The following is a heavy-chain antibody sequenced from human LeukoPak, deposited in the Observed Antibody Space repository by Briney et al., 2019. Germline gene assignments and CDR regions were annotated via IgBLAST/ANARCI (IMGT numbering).Heavy chain of an antibody. Sequence: GGSLRLSCAASGFTFSSYGMHWVRQAPGKGLEWVAVIWYDGSNKYYADSVKGRFTISRDNSKNTLYLQMNSLRAEDTAVYYCAKDLRYSSVLHYWGQGTLVTVSS. V-gene: IGHV3-30*02. CDR1: GFTFSSYG. D-gene: IGHD6-19*01. CDR2: IWYDGSNK. CDR3: AKDLRYSSVLHY. J-gene: IGHJ4*02.